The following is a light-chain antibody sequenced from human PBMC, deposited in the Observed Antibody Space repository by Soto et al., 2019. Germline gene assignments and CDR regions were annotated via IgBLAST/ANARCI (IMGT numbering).Light chain of an antibody. CDR3: SSYTSSITPVI. CDR1: SSDIGGYNY. Sequence: QLVLTQPASVSGSPGQSITISCTGTSSDIGGYNYVSWYQQHPGKAPKLIIYDVTDRPSGVSNRFSGYKSGNTASLTISGLQAEDDADYYCSSYTSSITPVIFGGGTKLTVL. CDR2: DVT. V-gene: IGLV2-14*03. J-gene: IGLJ2*01.